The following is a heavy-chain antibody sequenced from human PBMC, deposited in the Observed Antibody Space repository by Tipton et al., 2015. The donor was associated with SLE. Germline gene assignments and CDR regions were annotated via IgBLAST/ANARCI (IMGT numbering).Heavy chain of an antibody. CDR1: GFTFSSQE. D-gene: IGHD2/OR15-2a*01. CDR3: AGRGLTFNYYYYKDV. Sequence: SLRLSCTASGFTFSSQEMNWVRQAPWKGLEWVSYISSGGTFKHYADAVKGRFTISRDNAKNSLYLQMNSLRAEDTAVYYCAGRGLTFNYYYYKDVWGKGAQDTLS. J-gene: IGHJ6*03. CDR2: ISSGGTFK. V-gene: IGHV3-48*03.